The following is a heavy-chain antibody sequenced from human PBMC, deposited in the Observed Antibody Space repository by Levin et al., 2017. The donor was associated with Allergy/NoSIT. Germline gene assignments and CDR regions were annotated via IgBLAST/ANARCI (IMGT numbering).Heavy chain of an antibody. D-gene: IGHD6-19*01. CDR1: GFTFTSSA. V-gene: IGHV1-58*02. CDR3: AAVALGGWYRGVNYFDY. CDR2: IVVGSGNT. Sequence: SVKVSCKASGFTFTSSAIQWVRQARGQRLEWIGGIVVGSGNTNYAQTFQERVTISRTFSTSTAYMELSSLRSEDTAVYYCAAVALGGWYRGVNYFDYWGQGTLVTVSS. J-gene: IGHJ4*02.